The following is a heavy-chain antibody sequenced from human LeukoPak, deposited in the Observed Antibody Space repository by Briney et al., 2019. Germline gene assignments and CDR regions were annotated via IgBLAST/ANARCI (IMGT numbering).Heavy chain of an antibody. D-gene: IGHD3-22*01. CDR2: ISGSGSIT. CDR3: AWSRHSSGYSFHIDY. Sequence: PGGSLRLSCAASGFAFSSQAMSWVRQAPGKGLEWVSAISGSGSITYYADSVKGRFTISRENAKNSLYLQMNSLRAGDTAVYYCAWSRHSSGYSFHIDYWGQGTLVTVSS. V-gene: IGHV3-23*01. CDR1: GFAFSSQA. J-gene: IGHJ4*02.